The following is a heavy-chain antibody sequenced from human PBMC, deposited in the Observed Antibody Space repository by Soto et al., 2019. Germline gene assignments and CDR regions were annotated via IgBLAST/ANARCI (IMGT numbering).Heavy chain of an antibody. Sequence: ASVQVSCKASGYTFTGYYMHWVRQAPGQGLEWMGWINPNSGGTNYAQKFQGWVTMTRDTSISTAYMELSRLRSDDTAVYYCAREGDSSSWYVRNYYYGMDVWGQGTTVTVSS. CDR2: INPNSGGT. CDR1: GYTFTGYY. CDR3: AREGDSSSWYVRNYYYGMDV. J-gene: IGHJ6*02. D-gene: IGHD6-13*01. V-gene: IGHV1-2*04.